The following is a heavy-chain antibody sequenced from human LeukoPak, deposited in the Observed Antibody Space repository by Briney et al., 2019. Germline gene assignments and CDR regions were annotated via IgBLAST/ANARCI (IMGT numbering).Heavy chain of an antibody. CDR2: IIPILGIA. J-gene: IGHJ6*04. CDR3: AKDSYGPYAALNV. CDR1: GGTFSSYA. Sequence: ASVKVSCKASGGTFSSYAISWVRQAPGQGLEWMGRIIPILGIANYAQKFQGRVTITADKSTSTAYMELSSLRSEDTAVYYCAKDSYGPYAALNVWGKGTTVTVSS. V-gene: IGHV1-69*04. D-gene: IGHD6-6*01.